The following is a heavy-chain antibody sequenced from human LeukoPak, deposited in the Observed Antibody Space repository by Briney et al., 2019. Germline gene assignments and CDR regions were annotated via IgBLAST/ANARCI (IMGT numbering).Heavy chain of an antibody. J-gene: IGHJ4*02. Sequence: SETLSLTCSVSGYSFTSGHYWGWIRQPPGKGLEWIANIYHTGSAHYNPSLKSRVTISVDTSKNQFSLKLSSVTAADTAVYYCARSGSSYPRFPNFDYWGQGTLVTVSS. CDR2: IYHTGSA. V-gene: IGHV4-38-2*01. CDR3: ARSGSSYPRFPNFDY. D-gene: IGHD6-13*01. CDR1: GYSFTSGHY.